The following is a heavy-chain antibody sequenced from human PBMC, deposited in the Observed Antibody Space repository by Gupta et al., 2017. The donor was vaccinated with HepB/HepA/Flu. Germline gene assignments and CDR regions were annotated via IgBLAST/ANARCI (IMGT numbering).Heavy chain of an antibody. J-gene: IGHJ4*02. D-gene: IGHD6-6*01. CDR1: GFTFVNVA. CDR3: AKSTYSSTSEFDY. V-gene: IGHV3-23*01. CDR2: ISGSGSDT. Sequence: EVQLLESGGDLVHPGGSLRLYCQTSGFTFVNVAMTWVRQAPGKGLEWVSSISGSGSDTYNPDSVRGRLTISRDRSKNTVFLQMNDLRADDTATYYCAKSTYSSTSEFDYWGQGTLVTVSS.